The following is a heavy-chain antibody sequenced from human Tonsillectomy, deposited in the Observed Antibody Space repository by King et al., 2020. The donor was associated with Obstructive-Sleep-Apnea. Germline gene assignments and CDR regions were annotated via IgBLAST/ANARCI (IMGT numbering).Heavy chain of an antibody. J-gene: IGHJ4*02. Sequence: QLQESGPGLVKPSETLSLTCTVSGGSISSSSYYWGWIRQPPGKGLEWIGSIYYSGSTYYNPSLKSRVTISVYTSKNQFSLKLSSVTAADTAVYYCAGVVRGVITFDYWGQGTLVTVSS. D-gene: IGHD3-10*01. V-gene: IGHV4-39*01. CDR3: AGVVRGVITFDY. CDR1: GGSISSSSYY. CDR2: IYYSGST.